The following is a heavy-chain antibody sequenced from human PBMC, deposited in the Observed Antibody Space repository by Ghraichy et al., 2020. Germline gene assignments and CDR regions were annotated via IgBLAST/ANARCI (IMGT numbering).Heavy chain of an antibody. CDR2: IYWSDDH. D-gene: IGHD6-13*01. J-gene: IGHJ4*02. V-gene: IGHV2-5*01. CDR3: AHRSITAAAHGDYYFDY. Sequence: SGPTLVKPTQTLTLTCTFSGFSLSTSEVGVGWIRQPPGKALEWLALIYWSDDHRYSPSLKSRLTITKDTSKNQVVLTMTNMDPVDTATYFCAHRSITAAAHGDYYFDYWGQGTLVTVSS. CDR1: GFSLSTSEVG.